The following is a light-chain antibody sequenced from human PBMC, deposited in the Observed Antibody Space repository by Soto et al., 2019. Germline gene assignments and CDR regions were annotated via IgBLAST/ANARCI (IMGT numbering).Light chain of an antibody. CDR3: QQYNSGT. Sequence: DIQMTQSPSTLSASVGDTVTITCRASESIRSWLAWYQQKPGKAPKLLIYDASSLESGVPSRFSGSVSGTEFTLTISSLQPDDFTTYYCQQYNSGTFGQGTKVDIK. CDR2: DAS. CDR1: ESIRSW. V-gene: IGKV1-5*01. J-gene: IGKJ1*01.